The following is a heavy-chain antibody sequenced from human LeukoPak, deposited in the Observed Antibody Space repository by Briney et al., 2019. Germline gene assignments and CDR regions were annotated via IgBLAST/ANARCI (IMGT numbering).Heavy chain of an antibody. CDR1: GGSFSGHY. CDR3: ARDYYY. V-gene: IGHV4-34*01. J-gene: IGHJ4*02. Sequence: PSETLSLTCAVYGGSFSGHYWSWIRQPPGKGLEWIGEINHSGSTNYNPSLKSRVTISVDTSKNQFSLKLSSVTAADTAVYYCARDYYYWGQGTLVTVSS. D-gene: IGHD3-10*01. CDR2: INHSGST.